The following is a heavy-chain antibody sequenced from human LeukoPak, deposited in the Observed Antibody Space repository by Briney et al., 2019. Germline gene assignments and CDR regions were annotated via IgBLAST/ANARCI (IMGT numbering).Heavy chain of an antibody. J-gene: IGHJ3*02. CDR3: ARYVGTYYDILAESDQDDAFDI. CDR2: MNPNSGNT. V-gene: IGHV1-8*01. D-gene: IGHD3-9*01. Sequence: EASVKVSCKASGYTFTSYDINWVRQATGQGLEWMGWMNPNSGNTGYAQKFQGRVTMTRNTSISTAYMELSSLRSEDTAVYYCARYVGTYYDILAESDQDDAFDIWGQGTMVTVSS. CDR1: GYTFTSYD.